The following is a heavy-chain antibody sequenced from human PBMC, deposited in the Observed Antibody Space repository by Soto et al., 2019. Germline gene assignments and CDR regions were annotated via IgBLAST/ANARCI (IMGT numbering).Heavy chain of an antibody. CDR3: ARGVVTRGGVYFDY. J-gene: IGHJ4*02. D-gene: IGHD3-3*01. Sequence: PSETLSLTCTVSGGSISSGGYYWSWIRQHPGKGLEWIGYIYYSGSTYYNPSLKSRVTISVDTSKNQFSLKLSSVTAADTAVYYCARGVVTRGGVYFDYWGQGTLVTVSS. CDR2: IYYSGST. CDR1: GGSISSGGYY. V-gene: IGHV4-31*03.